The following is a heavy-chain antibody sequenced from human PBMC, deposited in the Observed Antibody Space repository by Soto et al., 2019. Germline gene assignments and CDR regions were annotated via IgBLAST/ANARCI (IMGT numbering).Heavy chain of an antibody. CDR1: GYTFTSSG. D-gene: IGHD6-13*01. V-gene: IGHV1-18*01. CDR2: ISASSGNT. J-gene: IGHJ6*02. CDR3: ARGPYSSSWQDRIFGYYYYGMDV. Sequence: QVQLVQSGAEVKKPGASVKVSCKASGYTFTSSGISWVRQAPGQGLERMGWISASSGNTNYAQKLQGRVTMTPDTSTSTAYMELRSLRSDDTAVYYCARGPYSSSWQDRIFGYYYYGMDVWGQGTTVTVSS.